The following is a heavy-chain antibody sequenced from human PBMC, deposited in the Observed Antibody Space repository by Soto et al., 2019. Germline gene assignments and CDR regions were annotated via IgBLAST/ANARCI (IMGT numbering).Heavy chain of an antibody. Sequence: GGSLRLSCAASGFTFSSYGMHWVRQAPGKGLEWVAVIWYDGSNKYYADSVKGRFTISRDNSKNTLYLQMNSLRAEDTAVYYCARGPEWLSHYYYYYMDVWGKGTTVTVSS. CDR1: GFTFSSYG. J-gene: IGHJ6*03. V-gene: IGHV3-33*01. CDR3: ARGPEWLSHYYYYYMDV. D-gene: IGHD3-3*01. CDR2: IWYDGSNK.